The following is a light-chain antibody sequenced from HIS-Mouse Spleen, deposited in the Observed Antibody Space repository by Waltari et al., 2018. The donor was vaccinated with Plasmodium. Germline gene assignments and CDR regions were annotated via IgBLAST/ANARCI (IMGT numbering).Light chain of an antibody. J-gene: IGKJ3*01. V-gene: IGKV3-15*01. CDR3: QQYNNWSFT. Sequence: IVLPHPPTTLSVSPGGRPTPSCSASQSFSTNLAWYQQKPGQAPRLLIYGASTRATGIPARFSGSGSGTEFTLTISSLQSEDFAVYYCQQYNNWSFTFGPGTKVDIK. CDR1: QSFSTN. CDR2: GAS.